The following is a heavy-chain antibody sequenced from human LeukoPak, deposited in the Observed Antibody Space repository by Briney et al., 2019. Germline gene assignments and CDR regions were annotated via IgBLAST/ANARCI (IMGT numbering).Heavy chain of an antibody. Sequence: GASVKVSCRASGYTFSNYHIHWVRQAPGQGIEWMGIIDPRYGSTTYAQNFQGRVTMTRDMSTRTVYMELSSLRTEDTAVYYCAREEARDGSTGYYFDYWGQGTLLTVSS. D-gene: IGHD5-24*01. CDR2: IDPRYGST. V-gene: IGHV1-46*01. J-gene: IGHJ4*02. CDR3: AREEARDGSTGYYFDY. CDR1: GYTFSNYH.